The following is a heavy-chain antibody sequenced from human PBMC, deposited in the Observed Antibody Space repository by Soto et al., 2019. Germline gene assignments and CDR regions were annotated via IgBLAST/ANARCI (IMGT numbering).Heavy chain of an antibody. Sequence: PGESLKISCKGSGYSFTSYWIGWVRQMPGKGLEWMGIIYPGDSDTRYSPSFQGQVTISADKSISTAYLKWSSLKASDTAMYYCPRRQGQWLGAMDVWGQGTPVTVSS. CDR1: GYSFTSYW. CDR2: IYPGDSDT. J-gene: IGHJ6*02. D-gene: IGHD6-19*01. V-gene: IGHV5-51*01. CDR3: PRRQGQWLGAMDV.